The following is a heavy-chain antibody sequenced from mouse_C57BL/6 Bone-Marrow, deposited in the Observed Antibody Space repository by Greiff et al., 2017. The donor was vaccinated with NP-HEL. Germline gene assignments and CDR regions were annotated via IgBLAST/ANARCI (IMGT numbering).Heavy chain of an antibody. D-gene: IGHD2-3*01. Sequence: VQLQQSGPVLVKPGASVKMSCKASGYTFTDYYMNWVKQSHGKSLEWIGVINPYNGGTSYNQKFKGKATLTVDKSSSTAYMELNSLTSEDSAVYYCARDDGYYRFAYWGQGTLVTVSA. J-gene: IGHJ3*01. CDR2: INPYNGGT. CDR1: GYTFTDYY. V-gene: IGHV1-19*01. CDR3: ARDDGYYRFAY.